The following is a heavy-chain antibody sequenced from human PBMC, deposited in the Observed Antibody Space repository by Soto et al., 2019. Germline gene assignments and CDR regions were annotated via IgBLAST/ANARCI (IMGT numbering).Heavy chain of an antibody. V-gene: IGHV4-38-2*02. Sequence: PSEPLCLTCSVSGYSIIIGYFWAWILHPPGKGLEWIGSIYHGGITYYSPSLKSRVTMSVDTSKNQFSLNLRSVTAADTAAYFCARAFSSGSTHFFDYWGQSTLVTAPQ. J-gene: IGHJ4*02. CDR1: GYSIIIGYF. CDR2: IYHGGIT. D-gene: IGHD6-19*01. CDR3: ARAFSSGSTHFFDY.